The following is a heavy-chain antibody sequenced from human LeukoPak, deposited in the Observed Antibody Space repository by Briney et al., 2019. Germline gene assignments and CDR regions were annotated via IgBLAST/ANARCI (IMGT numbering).Heavy chain of an antibody. CDR1: GFTFSSYE. CDR3: ARERIAAAGKGSRWFDP. D-gene: IGHD6-13*01. Sequence: GGSLRLSCAASGFTFSSYEMNWVRQAPGKGLEWVSYISSSGSTIYYADSVKGRFTISRDNAKNSLYLQMNSLRAEDTAVYYCARERIAAAGKGSRWFDPWGQGTLVTVSS. V-gene: IGHV3-48*03. CDR2: ISSSGSTI. J-gene: IGHJ5*02.